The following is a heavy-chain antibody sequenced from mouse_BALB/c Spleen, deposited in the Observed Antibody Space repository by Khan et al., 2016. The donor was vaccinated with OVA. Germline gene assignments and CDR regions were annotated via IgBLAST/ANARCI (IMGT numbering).Heavy chain of an antibody. V-gene: IGHV1-74*01. CDR1: GYSFTNYW. CDR2: IHPSDRET. Sequence: QGQRQQSGAELVRPGASVKLSCKTSGYSFTNYWMHWVKQRPGQGLEWIGMIHPSDRETRLNQKFKDKATLTVDKSSGTAHMQLTSPTSEDSAVYYCARRKFMTTAEEDPWFAYWGPGTLVTVSA. J-gene: IGHJ3*01. D-gene: IGHD1-2*01. CDR3: ARRKFMTTAEEDPWFAY.